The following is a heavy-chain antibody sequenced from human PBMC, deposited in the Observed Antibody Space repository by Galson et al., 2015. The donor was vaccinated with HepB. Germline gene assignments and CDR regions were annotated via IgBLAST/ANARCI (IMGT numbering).Heavy chain of an antibody. Sequence: SLRLSCAASGFTFSSYAMSWVRQAPGKGLEWVAAISGSGGSTYYADSVKGRFTISRDNSKNTLYLQMNSLRAEDTAVYYCAKDGVSIAAAGDFDYWGQGTLVTVSS. CDR2: ISGSGGST. CDR1: GFTFSSYA. V-gene: IGHV3-23*01. CDR3: AKDGVSIAAAGDFDY. J-gene: IGHJ4*02. D-gene: IGHD6-13*01.